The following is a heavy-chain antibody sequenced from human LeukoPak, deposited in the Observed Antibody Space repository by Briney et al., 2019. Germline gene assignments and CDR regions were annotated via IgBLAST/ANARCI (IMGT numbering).Heavy chain of an antibody. CDR2: IYSGGST. CDR3: AKDLKGWFDP. V-gene: IGHV3-53*01. Sequence: GGSGRLSCAASGFTVSSNYMSWVRQAPGKGLEWVSVIYSGGSTYYADSVKGRFTISRDNSKNTLYLQMNSLRAEDTAVYYCAKDLKGWFDPWGQGTLVTVSS. J-gene: IGHJ5*02. CDR1: GFTVSSNY.